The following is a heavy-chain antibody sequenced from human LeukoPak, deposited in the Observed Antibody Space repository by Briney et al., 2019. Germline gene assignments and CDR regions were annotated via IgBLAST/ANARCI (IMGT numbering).Heavy chain of an antibody. CDR3: VRGSVTYSGGYFQH. V-gene: IGHV3-30-3*01. D-gene: IGHD1-26*01. Sequence: GGSLRLSCAASGFTFSSYAMHWVRQAPAKGLEWVAVLSYDGSNTHHADSVKGRFTISRDNSKNTLDLQMNTLRAEDTAVYYCVRGSVTYSGGYFQHWGQGTLVTVSS. J-gene: IGHJ1*01. CDR2: LSYDGSNT. CDR1: GFTFSSYA.